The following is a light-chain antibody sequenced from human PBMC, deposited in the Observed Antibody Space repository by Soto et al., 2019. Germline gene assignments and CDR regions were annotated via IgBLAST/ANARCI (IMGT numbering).Light chain of an antibody. CDR3: HQYGSSSFT. J-gene: IGKJ3*01. CDR1: QSVSSSN. Sequence: EIVLTQSPGTLSLSPGERATLSCRASQSVSSSNLAWYQQKPGQAPRLLLYGASSRATGIPDRFSGSGSGTDFTLTISRLEPEDFAVYYCHQYGSSSFTFGPGTKVDIK. CDR2: GAS. V-gene: IGKV3-20*01.